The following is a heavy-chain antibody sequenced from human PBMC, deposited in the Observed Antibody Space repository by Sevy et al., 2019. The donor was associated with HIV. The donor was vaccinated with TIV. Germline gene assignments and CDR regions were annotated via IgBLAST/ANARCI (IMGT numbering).Heavy chain of an antibody. CDR1: GFTFNRYS. CDR3: ALERLSSDVAEYFQN. J-gene: IGHJ1*01. CDR2: ISFDATNK. D-gene: IGHD1-1*01. Sequence: GGSLRLSCAASGFTFNRYSMHWVRQAPGKGLEWVATISFDATNKHYPDSVTGGFTISRDNFQNSLFLQMDSLRPEDTAVYYCALERLSSDVAEYFQNWGQGTLVTVSS. V-gene: IGHV3-30-3*01.